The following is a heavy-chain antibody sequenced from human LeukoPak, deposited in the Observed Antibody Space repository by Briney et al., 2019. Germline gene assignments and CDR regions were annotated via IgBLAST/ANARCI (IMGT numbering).Heavy chain of an antibody. CDR2: IYYSGST. CDR1: GGSISSYY. D-gene: IGHD3-10*01. J-gene: IGHJ4*02. CDR3: ARFGYYCFDS. Sequence: SETLSLTCTVSGGSISSYYWSWIRQPPGKGLEWIGYIYYSGSTNSNPSLKSRATISVDTSKNQFSLKMSSVTAADTAVYYCARFGYYCFDSWGQGSLVTVSS. V-gene: IGHV4-59*08.